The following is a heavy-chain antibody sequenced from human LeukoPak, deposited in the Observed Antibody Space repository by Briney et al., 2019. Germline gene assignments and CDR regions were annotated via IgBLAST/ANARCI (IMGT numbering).Heavy chain of an antibody. CDR3: VKRAYSSGRRWFDP. J-gene: IGHJ5*02. CDR1: GGSISSSSYY. V-gene: IGHV4-39*07. CDR2: IYYSGST. Sequence: PSETLSLTCTVSGGSISSSSYYWGWLRQPPGKGLEWIGSIYYSGSTYYNPSLKSRVTISVDTSKNQFSLKLSSVTAADTAVYYCVKRAYSSGRRWFDPWGQGTLVTVSS. D-gene: IGHD6-19*01.